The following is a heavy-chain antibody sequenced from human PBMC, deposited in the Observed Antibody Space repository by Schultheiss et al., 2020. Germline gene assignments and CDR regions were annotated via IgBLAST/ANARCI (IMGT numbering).Heavy chain of an antibody. CDR2: INHSGST. CDR1: GGSVSSGSYY. Sequence: SETLSLTCTVSGGSVSSGSYYWSWIRQPPGKGLEWIGEINHSGSTNYNPSLKSRVTISVDTSKNQFSLKLTSVTAADTAVYYCARPMFTYAGIDLRDYDFWGQGTLVTVSS. V-gene: IGHV4-61*01. D-gene: IGHD3-16*01. CDR3: ARPMFTYAGIDLRDYDF. J-gene: IGHJ4*02.